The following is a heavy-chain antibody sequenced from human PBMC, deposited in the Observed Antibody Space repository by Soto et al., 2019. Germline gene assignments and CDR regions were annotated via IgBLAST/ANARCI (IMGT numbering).Heavy chain of an antibody. J-gene: IGHJ5*02. V-gene: IGHV1-46*01. Sequence: QVHLVQSGAEVKKPGASVKVSCKASGYTFTDYRMIWVRQAPGQGLEWMGIINPSGASTTYAQKFQGRVTLTRDSFTSTVYMELSSLRSEDTAVYYCARPAGRLANWFDPWGQGTLVTVAS. CDR2: INPSGAST. CDR1: GYTFTDYR. CDR3: ARPAGRLANWFDP. D-gene: IGHD6-6*01.